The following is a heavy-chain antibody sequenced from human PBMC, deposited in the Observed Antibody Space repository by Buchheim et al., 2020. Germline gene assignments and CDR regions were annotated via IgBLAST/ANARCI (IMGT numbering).Heavy chain of an antibody. CDR1: RFSFSSYW. CDR3: ARALVVGFYFDY. Sequence: EVQLVESGGDLVQPGGSLRLSCAASRFSFSSYWMHWVRQAPGKGLVWVARINSDGRLTNYADSVKGRFTISRDNAKNSLYLQMNSLRAEDTAVYYCARALVVGFYFDYWGQGTL. J-gene: IGHJ4*02. V-gene: IGHV3-74*01. CDR2: INSDGRLT.